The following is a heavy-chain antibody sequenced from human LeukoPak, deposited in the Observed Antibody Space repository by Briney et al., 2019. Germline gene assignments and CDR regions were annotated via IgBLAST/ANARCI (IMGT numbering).Heavy chain of an antibody. D-gene: IGHD3-16*01. Sequence: GVSLKTSCKGSGDCFTTYWIGWVRQMGGKGLEWMGIIYPGDSDTRYSPSFQGQVTISADKSISTAYLQWSSLKASDTAMYYCAGGVAAPNFDYWGQGTLVTVSS. V-gene: IGHV5-51*01. CDR3: AGGVAAPNFDY. J-gene: IGHJ4*02. CDR1: GDCFTTYW. CDR2: IYPGDSDT.